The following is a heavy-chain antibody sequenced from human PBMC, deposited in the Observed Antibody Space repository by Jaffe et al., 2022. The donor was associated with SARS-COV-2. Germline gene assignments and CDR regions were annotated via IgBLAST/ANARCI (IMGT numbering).Heavy chain of an antibody. CDR2: IYSGGST. D-gene: IGHD1-7*01. J-gene: IGHJ6*02. CDR1: GFTVSSNY. Sequence: EVQLVESGGGLIQPGGSLRLSCAASGFTVSSNYMSWVRQAPGKGLEWVSVIYSGGSTYYADSVKGRFTISRDNSKNTLYLQMNSLRAEDTAVYYCAGLSELNYYGMDVWGQGTTVTVSS. V-gene: IGHV3-53*01. CDR3: AGLSELNYYGMDV.